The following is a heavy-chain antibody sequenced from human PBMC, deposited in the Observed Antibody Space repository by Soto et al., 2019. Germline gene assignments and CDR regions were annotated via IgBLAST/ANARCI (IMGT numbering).Heavy chain of an antibody. CDR1: GFTFSSYA. D-gene: IGHD2-2*01. CDR2: ISYDGSNK. J-gene: IGHJ6*02. CDR3: ARDLGYCSSTSCYGYDGMDV. Sequence: QVQLVESGGGVVQPGRSLRLSCAASGFTFSSYAMHWVRQAPGKGLEWVAVISYDGSNKYYAESVKGRFTISRDNSKNTLYLQMNSLRAEETAVYYCARDLGYCSSTSCYGYDGMDVWGQGSTVTVSS. V-gene: IGHV3-30-3*01.